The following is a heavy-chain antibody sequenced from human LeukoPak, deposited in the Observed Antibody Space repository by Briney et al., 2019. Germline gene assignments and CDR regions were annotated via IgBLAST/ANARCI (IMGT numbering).Heavy chain of an antibody. V-gene: IGHV3-23*01. CDR2: ISGSGGST. Sequence: ETLSLTCAVYGGSFSGYYWSWIRQPPGKGLEWVSAISGSGGSTYYADSVKGRFTISRDNSKNTLYLQMDSLRAEDTAVYYCAKGRYWFDPWGQGTLVTVSS. CDR1: GGSFSGYY. J-gene: IGHJ5*02. CDR3: AKGRYWFDP.